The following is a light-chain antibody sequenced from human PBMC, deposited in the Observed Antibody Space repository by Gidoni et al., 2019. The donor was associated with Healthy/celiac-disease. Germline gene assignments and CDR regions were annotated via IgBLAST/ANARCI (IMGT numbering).Light chain of an antibody. CDR1: QSVSSSY. J-gene: IGKJ2*01. CDR2: GAS. CDR3: QQYGSSPPYT. V-gene: IGKV3-20*01. Sequence: EIVLTQSPGTLSLSPGERATLSCRASQSVSSSYLAWYQQKPGQAPRLLIYGASSRATGIPDRFSGSGSGTDFTLPISRLDPEDFAVYYCQQYGSSPPYTFXXXTKLEIE.